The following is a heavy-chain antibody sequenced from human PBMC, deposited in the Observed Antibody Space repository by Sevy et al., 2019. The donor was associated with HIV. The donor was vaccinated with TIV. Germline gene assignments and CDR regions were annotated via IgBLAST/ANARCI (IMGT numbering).Heavy chain of an antibody. CDR1: GFTFNSHT. D-gene: IGHD4-17*01. CDR2: IRSSSSYI. CDR3: ARVKDYGDYGAFDI. Sequence: GGSLRLSCAGSGFTFNSHTMNRVRQAPGKGLEWVSSIRSSSSYIYYGDSVKGRFTISRDNAKSSLFLQMNSLRAEDTAIYFCARVKDYGDYGAFDIWGQGTMVTVSS. J-gene: IGHJ3*02. V-gene: IGHV3-21*01.